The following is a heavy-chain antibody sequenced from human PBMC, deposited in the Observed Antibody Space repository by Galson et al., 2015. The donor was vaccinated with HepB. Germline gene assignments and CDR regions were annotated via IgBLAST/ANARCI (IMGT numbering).Heavy chain of an antibody. V-gene: IGHV4-4*02. CDR2: IYHSGST. CDR3: ATRTYNWNYTPFDI. D-gene: IGHD1-7*01. Sequence: TLSLTCAVSGGSISSSNWWSWVRQPPGKGLEWIGEIYHSGSTNYNPSLKSRVTISVDKSKNQFSLKLSSVTAADTAVYYCATRTYNWNYTPFDIWGQGTMVTVSS. J-gene: IGHJ3*02. CDR1: GGSISSSNW.